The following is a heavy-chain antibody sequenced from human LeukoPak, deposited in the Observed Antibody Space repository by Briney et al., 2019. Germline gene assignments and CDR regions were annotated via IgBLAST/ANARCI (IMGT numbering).Heavy chain of an antibody. D-gene: IGHD5-12*01. J-gene: IGHJ4*02. CDR3: ARVAYSAYDYPTLLPPFDY. CDR2: IRYDGSDK. Sequence: PGGSLRLSCAASAFIFSDYAMHWVRQAPGKGPEWVAFIRYDGSDKYYADSVKGRFTISRDNAKNSLYLQMNSLRAEDTALYSCARVAYSAYDYPTLLPPFDYWGQGTLVTVSS. CDR1: AFIFSDYA. V-gene: IGHV3-30*02.